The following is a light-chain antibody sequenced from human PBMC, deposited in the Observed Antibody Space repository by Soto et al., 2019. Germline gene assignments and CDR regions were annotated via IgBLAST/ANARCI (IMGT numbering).Light chain of an antibody. CDR1: QSVSSN. CDR3: QQYNKWPLT. CDR2: GAS. J-gene: IGKJ3*01. Sequence: EIVMTQSPATLSVSPGERATLSCRASQSVSSNLAWYQQKPGQAPRLLISGASTRATGIPARFSGSGSGTEFSLTINGLQSEDFAVYHCQQYNKWPLTFGPGTKVDIK. V-gene: IGKV3-15*01.